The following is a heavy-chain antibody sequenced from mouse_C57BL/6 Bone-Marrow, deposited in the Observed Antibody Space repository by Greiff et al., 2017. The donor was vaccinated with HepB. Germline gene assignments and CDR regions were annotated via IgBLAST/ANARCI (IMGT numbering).Heavy chain of an antibody. CDR1: GYTFTSYW. J-gene: IGHJ3*01. Sequence: VQLQESGAELVKPGASVKMSCKASGYTFTSYWITWVKQRPGQGLEWIGDIYPGSGSTNYNEKFKSKATLTVDTSSSTAYMQLSSLTSEDSAVYYCARQTGSCWFAYWGQGTLVTVSA. V-gene: IGHV1-55*01. CDR3: ARQTGSCWFAY. D-gene: IGHD1-1*01. CDR2: IYPGSGST.